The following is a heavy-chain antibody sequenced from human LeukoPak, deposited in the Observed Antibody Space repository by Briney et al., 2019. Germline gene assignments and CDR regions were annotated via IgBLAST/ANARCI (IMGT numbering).Heavy chain of an antibody. V-gene: IGHV3-9*01. CDR2: ISWNSGSI. CDR1: GFTFNDYA. J-gene: IGHJ4*02. CDR3: AKDSAYSGWSGGFDF. D-gene: IGHD6-19*01. Sequence: GRSLRLSCAASGFTFNDYAMHWVRQAPGKGLEWVSGISWNSGSIGYADSVKGRFTISRDNAKNSLYLQMIGLRAEDTAIYYCAKDSAYSGWSGGFDFWGQGALVTVPS.